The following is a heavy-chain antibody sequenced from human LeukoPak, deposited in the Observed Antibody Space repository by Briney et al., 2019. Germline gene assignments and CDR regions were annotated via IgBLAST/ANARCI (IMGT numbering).Heavy chain of an antibody. V-gene: IGHV1-46*01. D-gene: IGHD3-22*01. J-gene: IGHJ4*02. CDR2: INPSGGST. CDR3: ARVPDYYDSSGYPDY. Sequence: ASVKVSCKASGYTFTSYYMHWVRQAPGQGLEWMGIINPSGGSTSYAQKFQGRVTMTRDTSTSTVYKELSSLRSEDTAVYYCARVPDYYDSSGYPDYWGQGTLVTVSS. CDR1: GYTFTSYY.